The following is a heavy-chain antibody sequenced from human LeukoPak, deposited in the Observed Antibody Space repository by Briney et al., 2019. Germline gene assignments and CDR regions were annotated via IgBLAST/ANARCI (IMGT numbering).Heavy chain of an antibody. Sequence: GASVTVSFKASGYTFTSYDINWVRQAPGQGLEWMGWMNPNSGNTGYAQKFQGRVTMTRNTSISTAYMELSSLRSEDTAVYYCARGEVAALLDAFDIWGQGTMVTVSS. V-gene: IGHV1-8*01. CDR2: MNPNSGNT. D-gene: IGHD2-15*01. J-gene: IGHJ3*02. CDR3: ARGEVAALLDAFDI. CDR1: GYTFTSYD.